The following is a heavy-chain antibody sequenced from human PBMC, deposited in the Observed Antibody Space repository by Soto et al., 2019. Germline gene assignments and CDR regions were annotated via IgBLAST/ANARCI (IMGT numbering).Heavy chain of an antibody. CDR2: INTDGSST. J-gene: IGHJ4*02. Sequence: EVQVVESGGGLVQPGGSLRLSCAASGFTFSSYWMHWVRQTPGKGLLWVSRINTDGSSTNYADSVKGRFTISRDNAKNTLYLQMNSLRAEDTAVYYCARDRYGAFDYWGQGTLVTVSS. V-gene: IGHV3-74*01. CDR1: GFTFSSYW. CDR3: ARDRYGAFDY. D-gene: IGHD4-17*01.